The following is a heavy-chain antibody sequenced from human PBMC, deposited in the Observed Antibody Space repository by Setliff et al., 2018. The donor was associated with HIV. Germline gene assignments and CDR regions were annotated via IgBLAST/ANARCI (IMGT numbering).Heavy chain of an antibody. CDR2: MSFSANS. V-gene: IGHV4-59*01. CDR3: ARGAGAFGAKLDS. CDR1: GDSIKDYY. Sequence: SETLSLTCNVSGDSIKDYYWSWIRQPPGKGLEWLGYMSFSANSNYDPSLKNRITISIDTSKSQFSLRLKSVTAADAAIYYCARGAGAFGAKLDSWGQGSLVTVPQ. J-gene: IGHJ4*02. D-gene: IGHD3-10*01.